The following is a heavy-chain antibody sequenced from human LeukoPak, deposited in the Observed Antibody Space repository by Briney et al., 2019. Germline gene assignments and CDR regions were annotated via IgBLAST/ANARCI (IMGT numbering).Heavy chain of an antibody. Sequence: SEILSLTCTVSGGSISSSSYYWGWIRQPPGKGLEWIGSIYYSGSTYYNPSPKSRVTISVDTSKNQFSLKLSSVTAADTAVYYCSRYCSSTSCSTEAFDIWGQGTMVTVSS. J-gene: IGHJ3*02. CDR2: IYYSGST. V-gene: IGHV4-39*01. CDR1: GGSISSSSYY. D-gene: IGHD2-2*01. CDR3: SRYCSSTSCSTEAFDI.